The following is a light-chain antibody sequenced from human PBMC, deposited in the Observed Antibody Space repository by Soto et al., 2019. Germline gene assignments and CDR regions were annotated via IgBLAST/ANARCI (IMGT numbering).Light chain of an antibody. CDR1: QDISKY. V-gene: IGKV1-39*01. Sequence: DIQMTQSPSSLSASVGDRITITCQASQDISKYLNWYQHKPGKAPKLLIYDASNLQSGVPSRFSGSGSGTEFTLTINNLQPEDLATYYCQQTHSVPNTFGGGTKVDIK. CDR3: QQTHSVPNT. CDR2: DAS. J-gene: IGKJ4*01.